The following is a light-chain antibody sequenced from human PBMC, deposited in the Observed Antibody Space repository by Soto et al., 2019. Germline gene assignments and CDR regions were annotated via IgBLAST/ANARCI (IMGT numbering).Light chain of an antibody. V-gene: IGKV3-20*01. CDR1: QSVKFNY. J-gene: IGKJ4*01. CDR3: QQHGDSLT. Sequence: EIVLTQSPGTLSLSPGERATLSCRASQSVKFNYLAWYQQKPGQAPRLLMFGASRRATGIPERFTGRGSGTDFSLTISRLQPEDFAVYYCQQHGDSLTFGGGTKVDIK. CDR2: GAS.